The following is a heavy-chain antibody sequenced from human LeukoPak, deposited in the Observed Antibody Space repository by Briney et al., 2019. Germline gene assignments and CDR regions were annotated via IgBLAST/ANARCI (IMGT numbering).Heavy chain of an antibody. D-gene: IGHD6-13*01. V-gene: IGHV1-2*04. J-gene: IGHJ4*02. CDR2: INPNSGGT. Sequence: GASVKVSCKASGYTFTGYYMHWVRQAPGQGLEWMGWINPNSGGTNYAQKFQGWVTMTRDTSISTAYMELSRLRSDDTAVYYCARGYSSSWHFDYWGQETLVTVSS. CDR3: ARGYSSSWHFDY. CDR1: GYTFTGYY.